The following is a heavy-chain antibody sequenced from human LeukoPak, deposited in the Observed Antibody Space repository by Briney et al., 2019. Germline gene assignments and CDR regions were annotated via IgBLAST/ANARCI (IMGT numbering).Heavy chain of an antibody. J-gene: IGHJ3*02. V-gene: IGHV3-21*01. CDR2: ISSSSSYI. Sequence: GGSLRLSCAASRFTFSTYSMNWVRQAPGKGLGWVSSISSSSSYIYYADSVKGRFTISRDNAKNSLYLQMNSLRAEDTALYYCARDRSSGRYYASDYDAFDIWGQGTMVTVSS. CDR1: RFTFSTYS. CDR3: ARDRSSGRYYASDYDAFDI. D-gene: IGHD1-26*01.